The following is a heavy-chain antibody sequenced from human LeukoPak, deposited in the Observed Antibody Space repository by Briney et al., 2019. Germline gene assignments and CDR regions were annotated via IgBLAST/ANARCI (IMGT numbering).Heavy chain of an antibody. Sequence: SETLSLTCTVSGGSISSYYWSWIRQPPGKGLEWTGYIYYSGSTNYNPSPKGRVTISVDTSKNQFSLRLSSVTAADTAVYYCARVTGYVMEDYFDYWGQGTLVTVSS. CDR2: IYYSGST. J-gene: IGHJ4*02. D-gene: IGHD6-13*01. V-gene: IGHV4-59*01. CDR1: GGSISSYY. CDR3: ARVTGYVMEDYFDY.